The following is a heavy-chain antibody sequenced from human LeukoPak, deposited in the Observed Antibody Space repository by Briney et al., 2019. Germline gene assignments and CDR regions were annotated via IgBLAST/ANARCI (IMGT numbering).Heavy chain of an antibody. CDR2: ISSSSSTI. D-gene: IGHD3-10*01. Sequence: GGSLRLSCAASGFTFIKYSMTWVRQAPGKGLEWVSYISSSSSTIYYADSVKGRFTISRDNAKNSLYLQMNSLRAEDTAVYYCASGITPSDYWGQGTLVTVSS. CDR3: ASGITPSDY. CDR1: GFTFIKYS. V-gene: IGHV3-48*01. J-gene: IGHJ4*02.